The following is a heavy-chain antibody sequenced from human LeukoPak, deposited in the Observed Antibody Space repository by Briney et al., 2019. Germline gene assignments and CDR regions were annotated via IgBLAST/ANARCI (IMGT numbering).Heavy chain of an antibody. V-gene: IGHV3-30*02. Sequence: GGSLRLSCAASGFTFSSYGMHWVRQAPGKGLEWVAFIRYDGSNKYYADSVKGRFTISRDNSKNTLYLQMSSLRAEDTAVYYCAKDQYYYDSSGYYYHAFDIWGQGTMVTVSS. CDR3: AKDQYYYDSSGYYYHAFDI. CDR2: IRYDGSNK. D-gene: IGHD3-22*01. CDR1: GFTFSSYG. J-gene: IGHJ3*02.